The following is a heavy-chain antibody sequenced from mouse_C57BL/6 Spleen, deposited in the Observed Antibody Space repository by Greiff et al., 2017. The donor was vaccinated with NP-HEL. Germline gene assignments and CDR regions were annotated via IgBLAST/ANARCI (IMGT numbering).Heavy chain of an antibody. CDR3: TGVYYYGSTHRTWFAY. D-gene: IGHD1-1*01. Sequence: EVQVVESGGGLVQPGGSMKLSCVASGFTFSNYWMNWVRQSPEKGLEWVAQIRLKSDNYATHYAESVKGRFTISRDDSKSSVYLQMNNLRAEDTGIYYCTGVYYYGSTHRTWFAYWGQGTLVTVSA. CDR2: IRLKSDNYAT. V-gene: IGHV6-3*01. CDR1: GFTFSNYW. J-gene: IGHJ3*01.